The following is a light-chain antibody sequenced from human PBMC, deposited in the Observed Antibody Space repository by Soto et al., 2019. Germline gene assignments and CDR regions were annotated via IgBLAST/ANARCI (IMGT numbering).Light chain of an antibody. CDR3: QQFNSYSPGE. Sequence: DIQMTQSPSTLSASVGDRVTITCRASQSISSWLPWYQQKPGKAPKLLSYDASSVESGVPSRFSGSGSGTEFSLTISSLQPDDFATYYCQQFNSYSPGEFGQGTKVEIK. CDR2: DAS. J-gene: IGKJ1*01. CDR1: QSISSW. V-gene: IGKV1-5*01.